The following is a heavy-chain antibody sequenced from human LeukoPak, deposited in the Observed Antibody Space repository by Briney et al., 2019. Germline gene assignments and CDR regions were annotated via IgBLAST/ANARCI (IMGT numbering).Heavy chain of an antibody. Sequence: SQTLSLTCAISGDSVSSNSAAWNWIRQSPSRGLEWLGRTYYRSKWYNDYAVSVKSRITINPDTSKNQFSLQLNSVTPEDTAVYYCARDNDYDFWSGLPGHGYWGQGTLVTVSS. J-gene: IGHJ4*02. CDR3: ARDNDYDFWSGLPGHGY. CDR1: GDSVSSNSAA. V-gene: IGHV6-1*01. D-gene: IGHD3-3*01. CDR2: TYYRSKWYN.